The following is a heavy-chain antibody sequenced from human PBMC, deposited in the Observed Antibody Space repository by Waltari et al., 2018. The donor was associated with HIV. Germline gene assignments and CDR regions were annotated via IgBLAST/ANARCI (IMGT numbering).Heavy chain of an antibody. Sequence: QVQLQESGPGLVRPSETLSLSCSVSGFSITTGYYWGWVRQPPGKGLDLIGYIYHTGSAYYHPSLKSRVSISVDTSKNQFSLKVNSMTASDAAVYYCARVRPADQRYLDYWGQGTLVTVSS. J-gene: IGHJ4*02. D-gene: IGHD6-25*01. CDR3: ARVRPADQRYLDY. CDR2: IYHTGSA. V-gene: IGHV4-38-2*02. CDR1: GFSITTGYY.